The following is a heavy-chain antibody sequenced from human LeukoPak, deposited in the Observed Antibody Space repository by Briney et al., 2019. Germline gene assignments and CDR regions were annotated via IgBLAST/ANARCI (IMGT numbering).Heavy chain of an antibody. CDR1: GGSISSSNW. CDR3: ARDRYYDILTGIFDY. CDR2: IYHSGST. J-gene: IGHJ4*02. V-gene: IGHV4-4*03. D-gene: IGHD3-9*01. Sequence: SPETLSLTCAVSGGSISSSNWWSWVRQPPGKGLEWIGEIYHSGSTNYNPSLKSRVTISVDKSKNQFSLKLSSVTAADTAVYYCARDRYYDILTGIFDYWGQGTLVTVSS.